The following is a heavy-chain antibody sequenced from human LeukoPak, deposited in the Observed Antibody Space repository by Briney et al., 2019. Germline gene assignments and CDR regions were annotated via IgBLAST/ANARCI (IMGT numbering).Heavy chain of an antibody. J-gene: IGHJ4*02. CDR3: ARPTTVGSLFDY. Sequence: SGGSLRLPCAASGFTFSDYWMSWVRQAPGKGLDWVANVKQDGSEKFYVDSVKGRFTISRDNAKNSLYLQMNSLRVEDTAVYYCARPTTVGSLFDYWGQGTLVTVSS. CDR1: GFTFSDYW. D-gene: IGHD4-17*01. V-gene: IGHV3-7*01. CDR2: VKQDGSEK.